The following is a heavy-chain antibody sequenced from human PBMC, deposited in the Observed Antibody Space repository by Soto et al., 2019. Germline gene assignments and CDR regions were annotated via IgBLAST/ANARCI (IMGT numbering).Heavy chain of an antibody. V-gene: IGHV4-34*01. Sequence: QVQLQQWGAGLLKPSETLSLTCAVYGGSFSGYYWSWIRQPPGKGLEWIGEINHSGSTNYHPSLKSRVTISVDTSKKQFSLKLSSVTAADTVVYYCARGDTDFDYCGQGTLVTVSS. CDR3: ARGDTDFDY. CDR1: GGSFSGYY. CDR2: INHSGST. J-gene: IGHJ4*02. D-gene: IGHD3-22*01.